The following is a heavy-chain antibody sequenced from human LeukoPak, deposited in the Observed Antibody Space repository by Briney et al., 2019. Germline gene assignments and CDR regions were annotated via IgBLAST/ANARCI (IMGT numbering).Heavy chain of an antibody. D-gene: IGHD5-12*01. CDR1: GFTFSSYS. CDR3: AKGGYSSTYFDY. J-gene: IGHJ4*02. CDR2: ISSSSSYI. V-gene: IGHV3-21*01. Sequence: PGGXXXXXCAASGFTFSSYSMNWVRQAPGKGLEGVSSISSSSSYIYYADSVKGRFTISRDNAKNSLYMQMNSLRAEDTAVYYCAKGGYSSTYFDYWGQGTLVTVSS.